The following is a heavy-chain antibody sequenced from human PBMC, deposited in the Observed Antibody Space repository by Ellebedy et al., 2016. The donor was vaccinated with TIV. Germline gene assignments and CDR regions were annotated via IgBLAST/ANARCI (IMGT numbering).Heavy chain of an antibody. CDR3: AKDQEFYYGSGSNFDS. Sequence: SVKGRLTISRDNYKNTLYLQMNNLRAEDTAVYYCAKDQEFYYGSGSNFDSWGQGTLVTVSS. D-gene: IGHD3-10*01. J-gene: IGHJ4*02. V-gene: IGHV3-30*02.